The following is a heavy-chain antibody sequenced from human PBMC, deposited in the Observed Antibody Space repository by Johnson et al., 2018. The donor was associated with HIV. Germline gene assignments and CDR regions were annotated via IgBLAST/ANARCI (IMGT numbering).Heavy chain of an antibody. CDR3: TRVGVGGYSADGAFDI. Sequence: VQLVESGGNVVRPGGSLRLSCAASGFTFDDYDMSWVRQAPGKGLEWVSGINWNGGSTGYADSVKGRFTISRDTAKNSLYLQMNSLRAEDTALFYCTRVGVGGYSADGAFDIWGQGTMVTVSS. CDR1: GFTFDDYD. CDR2: INWNGGST. J-gene: IGHJ3*02. D-gene: IGHD2-15*01. V-gene: IGHV3-20*04.